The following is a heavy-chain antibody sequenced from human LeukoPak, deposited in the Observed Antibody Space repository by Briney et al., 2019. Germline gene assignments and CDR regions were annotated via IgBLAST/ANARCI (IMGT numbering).Heavy chain of an antibody. Sequence: SETLSLTCTVSGYSISSTYYWGWIRQPPGKGLEWIGSINDGGSTYYDPSRKSRVTISVDTSNNQFSLKVHSVTAADTAVYYCARLGGNSYGSYYFDYWGQGTLVTASS. CDR2: INDGGST. J-gene: IGHJ4*02. CDR1: GYSISSTYY. V-gene: IGHV4-38-2*02. D-gene: IGHD5-18*01. CDR3: ARLGGNSYGSYYFDY.